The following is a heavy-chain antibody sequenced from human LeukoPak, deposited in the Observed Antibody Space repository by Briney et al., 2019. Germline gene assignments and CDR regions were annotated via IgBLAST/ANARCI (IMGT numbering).Heavy chain of an antibody. V-gene: IGHV3-21*01. CDR3: ARRGRLVITTLLNEGAFDI. CDR1: GFTFSLYS. J-gene: IGHJ3*02. D-gene: IGHD3-22*01. Sequence: PGGSLRLSCAASGFTFSLYSMNWVRQAPGKGLEWVSSITARDPNIYYADSVKGRFTISRDNAKKTLYLQMNSLRADDTAIYYCARRGRLVITTLLNEGAFDIWGQGTMVTVSS. CDR2: ITARDPNI.